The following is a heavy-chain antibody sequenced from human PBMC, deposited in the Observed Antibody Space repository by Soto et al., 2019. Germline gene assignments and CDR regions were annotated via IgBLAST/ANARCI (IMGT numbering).Heavy chain of an antibody. CDR1: GYTFTGYY. J-gene: IGHJ4*01. CDR2: INPNSGGT. CDR3: ARGRDYDYVWGSYRSHPYFDY. D-gene: IGHD3-16*02. Sequence: ASVKVSCKASGYTFTGYYMHWVRQAPGQGLEWMGWINPNSGGTNYAQKFQGRVTMTRDTSISTAYMELSRLRSDDTAVYYCARGRDYDYVWGSYRSHPYFDYWGHIPLVTFSS. V-gene: IGHV1-2*02.